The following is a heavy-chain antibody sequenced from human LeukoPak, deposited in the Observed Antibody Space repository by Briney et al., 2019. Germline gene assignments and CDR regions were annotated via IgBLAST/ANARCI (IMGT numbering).Heavy chain of an antibody. Sequence: SETLSLTCTVSGGSISSYYWNWIRQPAGKGLEWIGRIHTSGRTNYNPSLKSRVTISVDTSKNQFSLKLSSVTAADTAVYYCAGRYDILDYWGQGTLVTVSS. CDR3: AGRYDILDY. CDR2: IHTSGRT. J-gene: IGHJ4*02. V-gene: IGHV4-4*07. D-gene: IGHD3-9*01. CDR1: GGSISSYY.